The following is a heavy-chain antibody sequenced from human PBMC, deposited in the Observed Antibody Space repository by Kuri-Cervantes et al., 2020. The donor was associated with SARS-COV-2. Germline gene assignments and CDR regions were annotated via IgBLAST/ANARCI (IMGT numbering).Heavy chain of an antibody. CDR3: TTGGSYQLRYFDY. J-gene: IGHJ4*02. CDR1: GFTFSSYA. Sequence: LSLTCAASGFTFSSYAMHWVRQAPGKGLEWVAVISYDGNNKYYADSVKGRFTISRDNSKNTLYLQMNSLRAEDTAVYYCTTGGSYQLRYFDYWGQGTLVTVSS. CDR2: ISYDGNNK. V-gene: IGHV3-30-3*01. D-gene: IGHD1-26*01.